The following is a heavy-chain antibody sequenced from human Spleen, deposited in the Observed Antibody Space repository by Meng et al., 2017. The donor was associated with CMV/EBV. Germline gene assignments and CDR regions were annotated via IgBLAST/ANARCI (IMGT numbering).Heavy chain of an antibody. Sequence: ASVKVSCKTSGFIFTTYGISWVRQAPGQGLEWMGRISAYNGNTNYAQKFQGRVTMTTDTSTVTAYMELRSLRSDDTAMYYCARAGYCSTASCYMDLYYYGMDVWGQGTTATVSS. D-gene: IGHD2-2*02. CDR3: ARAGYCSTASCYMDLYYYGMDV. J-gene: IGHJ6*02. CDR1: GFIFTTYG. V-gene: IGHV1-18*01. CDR2: ISAYNGNT.